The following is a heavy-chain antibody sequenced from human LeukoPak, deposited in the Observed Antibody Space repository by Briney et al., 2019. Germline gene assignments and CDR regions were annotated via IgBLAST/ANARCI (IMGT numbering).Heavy chain of an antibody. Sequence: GGSLRLSCAASAFTFSSYDMNWVRQAPGKGLEWISYISSSGSTIYYADSVKGRFTIYRDNAKNSLYLQMNSLRAEDTAIYYCARANWNYGYYYYGLDVWGQGTTVTVSS. D-gene: IGHD1-7*01. J-gene: IGHJ6*02. CDR1: AFTFSSYD. CDR3: ARANWNYGYYYYGLDV. CDR2: ISSSGSTI. V-gene: IGHV3-48*03.